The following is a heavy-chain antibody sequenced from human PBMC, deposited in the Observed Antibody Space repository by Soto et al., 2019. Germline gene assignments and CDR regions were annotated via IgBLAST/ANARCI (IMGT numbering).Heavy chain of an antibody. CDR3: STYNWNHQFDY. CDR2: IIPIFGTA. V-gene: IGHV1-69*13. J-gene: IGHJ4*02. D-gene: IGHD1-20*01. CDR1: GGTFSSYA. Sequence: SVKVSCKASGGTFSSYAISWVRQAPGQGLEWMGGIIPIFGTANYAQKFQGRVTITADESTSTAYMELSSLRSEDTAVYYCSTYNWNHQFDYWGQGTLVTVSS.